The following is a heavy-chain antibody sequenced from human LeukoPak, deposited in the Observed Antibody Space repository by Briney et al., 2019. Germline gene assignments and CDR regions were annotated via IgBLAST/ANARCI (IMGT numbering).Heavy chain of an antibody. CDR3: ARVKGSYYGETVPFDY. D-gene: IGHD1-26*01. Sequence: SETLSLTCTVSGGSISSGSDYWSWIRQPAGKGLEWIGHIDTSGGTNYNPSLKSRVTISVDTSKNQFSLKLSSVTAADTAVYYCARVKGSYYGETVPFDYWGQGTLVTVSS. V-gene: IGHV4-61*09. CDR2: IDTSGGT. J-gene: IGHJ4*02. CDR1: GGSISSGSDY.